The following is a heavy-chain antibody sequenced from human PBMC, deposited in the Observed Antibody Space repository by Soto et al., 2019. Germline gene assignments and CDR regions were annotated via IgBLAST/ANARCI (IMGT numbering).Heavy chain of an antibody. CDR3: TRDHPIPLLRFLEWFGMDV. Sequence: GGSLRLSCTASGFTFGDYAMSWFRQAPGKGLEWVGFIRSKAYGGTTEYAASVKGRFTISRDDSKSIAYLQMNSLKTEDTAVYYCTRDHPIPLLRFLEWFGMDVWGQGTTVTVSS. D-gene: IGHD3-3*01. CDR2: IRSKAYGGTT. J-gene: IGHJ6*02. V-gene: IGHV3-49*03. CDR1: GFTFGDYA.